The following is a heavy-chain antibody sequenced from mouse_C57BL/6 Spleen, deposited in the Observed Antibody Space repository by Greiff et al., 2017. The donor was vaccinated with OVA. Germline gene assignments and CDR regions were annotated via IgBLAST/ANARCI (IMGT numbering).Heavy chain of an antibody. D-gene: IGHD2-4*01. CDR2: FYPGSGSI. CDR1: GYTFTEYT. V-gene: IGHV1-62-2*01. Sequence: QVQLQQSGAELVKPGASVKLSCTASGYTFTEYTIHWVKQRSGQGLEWIGWFYPGSGSIKYNEKFKDKATLTADKSSSTVYMELSRLTSEDSAVYFCARHEDRDYDEGGARDYWGQGTSVTVSS. J-gene: IGHJ4*01. CDR3: ARHEDRDYDEGGARDY.